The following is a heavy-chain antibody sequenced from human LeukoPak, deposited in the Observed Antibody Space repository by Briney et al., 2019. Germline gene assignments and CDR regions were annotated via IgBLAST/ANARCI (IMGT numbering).Heavy chain of an antibody. CDR1: GGSISSYY. V-gene: IGHV4-59*01. D-gene: IGHD6-19*01. CDR3: ASVYSSSFDY. J-gene: IGHJ4*02. Sequence: PETLCLTCTVSGGSISSYYWSWTRQPPGKGLEWIGYIYYSGRTNYNPSLKSRVTISVDTSKNQFSLKLSSVTAADTAVYYCASVYSSSFDYWGQGTLVTVSS. CDR2: IYYSGRT.